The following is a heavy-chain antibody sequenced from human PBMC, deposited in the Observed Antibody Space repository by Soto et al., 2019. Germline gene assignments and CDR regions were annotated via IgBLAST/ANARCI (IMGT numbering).Heavy chain of an antibody. J-gene: IGHJ5*02. CDR3: ARHSLALRKNNWFDP. V-gene: IGHV4-39*01. D-gene: IGHD3-3*02. CDR2: IFYLGSS. CDR1: GDSIISSDLY. Sequence: ETLSLTCTVSGDSIISSDLYWGWVRQPPGKGLEWIGSIFYLGSSYYNPSLKSRVTMSVDTSKNQFSLRLRSVTAADTALYFCARHSLALRKNNWFDPWGQGIMVTVSS.